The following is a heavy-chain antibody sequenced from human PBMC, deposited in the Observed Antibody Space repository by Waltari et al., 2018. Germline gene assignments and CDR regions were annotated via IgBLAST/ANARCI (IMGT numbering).Heavy chain of an antibody. CDR3: ARGDPYCSGGSCYYYGMDV. D-gene: IGHD2-15*01. CDR1: GGTFSSYA. Sequence: QVQLVQSGAEVKKPGSSVKVSCKASGGTFSSYAISWVRQAPGQGLEWMGRIIPIFGTANYAQKFQGRVTITADKSTSTAYMELSSLRSEDTAVYYCARGDPYCSGGSCYYYGMDVWGQGTTVTVSS. J-gene: IGHJ6*02. V-gene: IGHV1-69*08. CDR2: IIPIFGTA.